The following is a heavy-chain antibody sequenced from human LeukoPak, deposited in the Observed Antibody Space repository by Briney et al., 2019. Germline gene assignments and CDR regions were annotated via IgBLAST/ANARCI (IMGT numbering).Heavy chain of an antibody. Sequence: SETLSLTCTVSGVSISSYYWSWIRQSPGKGLEWIAYTSTSYSEDTNYNPFLESRVTISLDTSKNQFSLKLSSVTAADAAVYYCARGERPGPDYWGQGTLVTVSS. CDR3: ARGERPGPDY. CDR1: GVSISSYY. V-gene: IGHV4-59*01. CDR2: TSTSYSEDT. J-gene: IGHJ4*02. D-gene: IGHD6-25*01.